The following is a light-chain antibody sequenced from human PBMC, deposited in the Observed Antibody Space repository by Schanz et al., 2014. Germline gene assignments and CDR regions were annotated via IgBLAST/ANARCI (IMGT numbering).Light chain of an antibody. CDR3: QQYNNWPLT. CDR2: GAS. CDR1: QSVSSSN. V-gene: IGKV3-15*01. J-gene: IGKJ1*01. Sequence: VLTQSPGTLSLSPGERATLSCRASQSVSSSNLAWYQQKPGQAPRLLIYGASTRATGIPARFSGSGSGTEFTLTISSLQSEDFAVYYCQQYNNWPLTFGQGTKVEVK.